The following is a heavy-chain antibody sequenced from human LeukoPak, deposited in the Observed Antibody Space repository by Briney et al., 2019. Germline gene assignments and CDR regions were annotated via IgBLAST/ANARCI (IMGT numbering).Heavy chain of an antibody. Sequence: PSETLSLTCAVYGGSFSGYYWSWIRQPLGKGLEWIGEINHSGSTNYNPSLKSRVTISVDTSKNQFSLKLSSVTAADTAVYYCARGRSSWYYYYGMDVWGQGTTVTVSS. CDR2: INHSGST. CDR3: ARGRSSWYYYYGMDV. D-gene: IGHD6-13*01. CDR1: GGSFSGYY. J-gene: IGHJ6*02. V-gene: IGHV4-34*01.